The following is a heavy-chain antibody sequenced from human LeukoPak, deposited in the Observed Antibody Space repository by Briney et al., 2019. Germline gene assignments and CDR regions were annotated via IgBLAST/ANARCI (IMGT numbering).Heavy chain of an antibody. J-gene: IGHJ4*02. CDR1: GFTFSIYA. V-gene: IGHV3-23*01. D-gene: IGHD6-13*01. CDR3: ATVSIAAAGASFDY. CDR2: ISGSGGST. Sequence: GGSLRLSCAASGFTFSIYAMSWVRQAPGKGLEWVSAISGSGGSTYYADSVKGRFTISRDNSKNTLYLQMNSLRAEDTAVYYCATVSIAAAGASFDYWGQGTLVTVSS.